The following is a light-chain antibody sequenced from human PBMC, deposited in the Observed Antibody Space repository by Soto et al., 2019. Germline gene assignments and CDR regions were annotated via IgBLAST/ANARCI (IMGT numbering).Light chain of an antibody. J-gene: IGKJ1*01. CDR1: QSVLYSSNNKNY. Sequence: DIVMTQSPDSLTVSLGERATINCKSSQSVLYSSNNKNYLAWYQQKPGQPPTLLFYWASTRKSGVPDRFSGSGSGTDFTLTISSLQAEDVAVYYCQQYYSNPRTFGQGTKVDIK. CDR2: WAS. CDR3: QQYYSNPRT. V-gene: IGKV4-1*01.